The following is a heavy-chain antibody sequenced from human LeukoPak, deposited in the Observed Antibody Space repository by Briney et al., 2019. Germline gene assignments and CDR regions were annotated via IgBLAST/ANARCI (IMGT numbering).Heavy chain of an antibody. CDR3: ARARGYSSSSGLLYYYYYMDV. V-gene: IGHV1-69*05. CDR2: IIPIFATA. D-gene: IGHD6-6*01. J-gene: IGHJ6*03. Sequence: SVKVSCKASGGTFSSYAISWVRQAPGQGLEWMGRIIPIFATANYAQKFQGRVTITTDESTSTAYMELSSLRSEDTAVYYCARARGYSSSSGLLYYYYYMDVWGKGTTVTVSS. CDR1: GGTFSSYA.